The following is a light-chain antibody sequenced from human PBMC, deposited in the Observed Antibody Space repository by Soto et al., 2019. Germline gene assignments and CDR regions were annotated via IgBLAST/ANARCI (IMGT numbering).Light chain of an antibody. CDR3: SSFAPSTTWV. Sequence: QSALTQPPSASGSPGQSVTISCTGTSSDVGAYNYVSWYQQHAGKAPKLVIYEVTKRPPGVPDRFSGPKSANTASLAVSGLQAEDEADYYCSSFAPSTTWVFGGGTKLTVL. CDR2: EVT. J-gene: IGLJ3*02. CDR1: SSDVGAYNY. V-gene: IGLV2-8*01.